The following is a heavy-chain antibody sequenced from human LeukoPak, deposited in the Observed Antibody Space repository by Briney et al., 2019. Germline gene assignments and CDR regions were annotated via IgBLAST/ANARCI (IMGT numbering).Heavy chain of an antibody. D-gene: IGHD3-10*01. CDR3: VREAVGPGRYYHLDV. J-gene: IGHJ6*03. CDR1: GFNFRSYD. Sequence: PGGSLRLSCAASGFNFRSYDMHWVRQATGKGLEWVSAFGSIDDTYYSDSVKGRFTVSRDDAKNFLYLQMDSLSAGDTAIYYGVREAVGPGRYYHLDVGGKGTTVIVSS. V-gene: IGHV3-13*01. CDR2: FGSIDDT.